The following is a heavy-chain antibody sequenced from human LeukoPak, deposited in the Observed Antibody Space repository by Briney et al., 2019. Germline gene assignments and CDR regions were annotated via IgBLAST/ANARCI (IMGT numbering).Heavy chain of an antibody. Sequence: ASVKVSCKASGYTFTTYDITWVRQAPGQGLEWMGWISAYNGNTNYAQKLQGRVTMTTDTSTSTAYMELRSLRSDDTAVYYCARAQKRENWFDPWGQGTLVTVSS. CDR1: GYTFTTYD. CDR3: ARAQKRENWFDP. J-gene: IGHJ5*02. V-gene: IGHV1-18*01. CDR2: ISAYNGNT.